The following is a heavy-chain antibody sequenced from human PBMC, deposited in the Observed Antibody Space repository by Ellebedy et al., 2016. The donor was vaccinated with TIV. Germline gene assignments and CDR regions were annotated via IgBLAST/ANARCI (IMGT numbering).Heavy chain of an antibody. Sequence: SETLSLXCAVYGGSFSGHYWSWIRQSPGKRLEWIGEINHGGGANYNPSLKSRVTMSVDTSKNQISLKLNSVTGADTALYFCARGPSDGTGYYYPHWGQGTLVIVSS. CDR3: ARGPSDGTGYYYPH. J-gene: IGHJ4*02. D-gene: IGHD3-22*01. CDR1: GGSFSGHY. V-gene: IGHV4-34*10. CDR2: INHGGGA.